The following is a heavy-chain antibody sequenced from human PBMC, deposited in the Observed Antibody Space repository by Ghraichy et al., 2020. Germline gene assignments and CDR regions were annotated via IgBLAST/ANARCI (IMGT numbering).Heavy chain of an antibody. CDR2: ISGSGGST. V-gene: IGHV3-23*01. Sequence: GGSLRLSCAASGFTFSSYAMSWVRQAPGKGLEWVSAISGSGGSTYYADSVKGRFTISRDNSKNTLYLQMNSLRADDTAVYYCAKVVRGWDQLDYWGQGTLVTVSS. CDR1: GFTFSSYA. CDR3: AKVVRGWDQLDY. D-gene: IGHD6-19*01. J-gene: IGHJ4*02.